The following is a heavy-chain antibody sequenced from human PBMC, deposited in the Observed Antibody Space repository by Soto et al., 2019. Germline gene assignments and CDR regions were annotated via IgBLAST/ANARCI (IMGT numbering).Heavy chain of an antibody. CDR2: ISYDGSNK. D-gene: IGHD2-15*01. V-gene: IGHV3-30*03. CDR1: GFTFSSYG. J-gene: IGHJ6*02. Sequence: GGSLRLSCAASGFTFSSYGMHWVRQAPGKGLEWVAVISYDGSNKYYADSVKGRFTISRDNSKNTLYLQMNSLRAEDTAVYYCAGTYCSGGSCEGDYYYGMDVWGQGTTVTVSS. CDR3: AGTYCSGGSCEGDYYYGMDV.